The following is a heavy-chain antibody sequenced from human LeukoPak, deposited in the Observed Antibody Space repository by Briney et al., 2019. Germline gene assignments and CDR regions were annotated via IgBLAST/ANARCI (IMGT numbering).Heavy chain of an antibody. CDR1: GFSVSNNY. CDR2: IYDGGGT. D-gene: IGHD3-10*01. J-gene: IGHJ4*02. Sequence: PGGSLRLSCAASGFSVSNNYMSWVRQAPGKGLEWVSGIYDGGGTYYADSVKGRFTISRDDFKNTVYLQAYSLRAEDTAMYYCARAFQYGSGSHPYSLWGQGTVVTVSS. V-gene: IGHV3-66*01. CDR3: ARAFQYGSGSHPYSL.